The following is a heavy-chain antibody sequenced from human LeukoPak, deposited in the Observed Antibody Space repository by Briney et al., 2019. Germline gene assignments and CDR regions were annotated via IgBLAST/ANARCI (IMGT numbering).Heavy chain of an antibody. CDR3: ARVVSRYGSGSYGLDY. CDR1: GYTFTGYY. J-gene: IGHJ4*02. Sequence: VASVKVSCKASGYTFTGYYMHWVRQAPGQGLEWMGWINPNSGGTNYAQKFQGRVTMTRDTSISTAYMELSRLRSDDTAVYYCARVVSRYGSGSYGLDYWGQGTLVTVSS. V-gene: IGHV1-2*02. CDR2: INPNSGGT. D-gene: IGHD3-10*01.